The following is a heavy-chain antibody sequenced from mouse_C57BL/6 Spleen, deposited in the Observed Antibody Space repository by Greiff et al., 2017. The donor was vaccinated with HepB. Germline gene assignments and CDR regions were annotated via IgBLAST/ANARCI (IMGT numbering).Heavy chain of an antibody. D-gene: IGHD1-1*01. J-gene: IGHJ4*01. V-gene: IGHV1-54*01. CDR3: ARGGSSYYAMGY. Sequence: QVQLQQSGAELVRPGTSVKVSCKASGYAFTNYLIEWVKQRPGQGLEWIGVINPGSGGTNYNEKFKGKATLTADKSSSTAYMQLSSLTSEDSAVYFCARGGSSYYAMGYWGQGTPFTVSS. CDR2: INPGSGGT. CDR1: GYAFTNYL.